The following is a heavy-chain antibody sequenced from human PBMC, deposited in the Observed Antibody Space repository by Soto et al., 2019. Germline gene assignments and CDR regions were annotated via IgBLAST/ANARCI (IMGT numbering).Heavy chain of an antibody. CDR3: ASSYYGSGRRYYYYGMDV. J-gene: IGHJ6*02. V-gene: IGHV4-4*07. D-gene: IGHD3-10*01. Sequence: SETLSLTCTVSGGSISSYYWSWIRQPAGKGLEWIGRIYTSGSTNYNPSLKSRVTMSVDTSKNQFSLKLSSVTAADTAVYYCASSYYGSGRRYYYYGMDVWGQGTTVTVSS. CDR2: IYTSGST. CDR1: GGSISSYY.